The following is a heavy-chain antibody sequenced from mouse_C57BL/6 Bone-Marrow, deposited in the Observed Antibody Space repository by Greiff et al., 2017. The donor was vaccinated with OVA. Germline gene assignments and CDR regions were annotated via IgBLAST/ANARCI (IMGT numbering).Heavy chain of an antibody. Sequence: DVMLVESGGGLVKPGGSLKLSCAASGFTFSDYGMHWVRQAPEKGLEWVAYISSGSSTIYYADTVKGRFTISRDNAKNTLFLQMTSLRSEDTAMYYCARPRATVVAHYFDYWGQGTTLTVSS. D-gene: IGHD1-1*01. CDR2: ISSGSSTI. V-gene: IGHV5-17*01. CDR1: GFTFSDYG. CDR3: ARPRATVVAHYFDY. J-gene: IGHJ2*01.